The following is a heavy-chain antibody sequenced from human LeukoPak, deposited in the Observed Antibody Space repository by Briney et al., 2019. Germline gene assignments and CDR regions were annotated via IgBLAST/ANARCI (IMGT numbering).Heavy chain of an antibody. Sequence: PGGSLRLFCAASGFTFSSYSMNWVRQAPGKGLEWVSSISSSSSYIYYADSVKGRFTISRDNDKNSLYLQMNSLRAEDTAVYYCARDPPRVRASGYWGQGTLVTVSS. CDR3: ARDPPRVRASGY. CDR1: GFTFSSYS. V-gene: IGHV3-21*01. D-gene: IGHD1-26*01. CDR2: ISSSSSYI. J-gene: IGHJ4*02.